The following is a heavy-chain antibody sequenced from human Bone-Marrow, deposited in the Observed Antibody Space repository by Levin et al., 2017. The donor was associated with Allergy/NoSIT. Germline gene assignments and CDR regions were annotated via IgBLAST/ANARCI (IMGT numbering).Heavy chain of an antibody. V-gene: IGHV3-23*01. Sequence: GGSLRLSCGASGFTFSSFAVSWVRQAPGKGLEWVSTISGSGGTTYYADSVKGRFTIARDNSRNTLYLQMNSLRAEDTAKYYCAKLDTVVVVSAFVFDYWGQGTLVTVSP. D-gene: IGHD2-8*02. CDR3: AKLDTVVVVSAFVFDY. J-gene: IGHJ4*02. CDR2: ISGSGGTT. CDR1: GFTFSSFA.